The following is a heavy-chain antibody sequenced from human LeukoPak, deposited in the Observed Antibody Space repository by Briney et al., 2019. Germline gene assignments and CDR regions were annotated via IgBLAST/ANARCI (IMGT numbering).Heavy chain of an antibody. Sequence: SQTLSLTCTVSGGSISSGSYYWSWIRQPAGKGLEWIGRIYTSGSTNYNPSLKSRVTISVDTSKNQFSLKLSSVTAADTAVYYCARDLRDYWGQGTLVTVSS. CDR3: ARDLRDY. CDR1: GGSISSGSYY. V-gene: IGHV4-61*02. J-gene: IGHJ4*02. CDR2: IYTSGST.